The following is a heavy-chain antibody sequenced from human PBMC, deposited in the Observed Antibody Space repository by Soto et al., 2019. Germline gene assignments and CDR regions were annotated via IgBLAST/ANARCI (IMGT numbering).Heavy chain of an antibody. J-gene: IGHJ4*02. CDR2: ISGSGQTT. CDR1: GFTFSSYS. V-gene: IGHV3-23*01. D-gene: IGHD4-4*01. CDR3: AKSRGDSWTTYFFDY. Sequence: PGGSLRLSCASSGFTFSSYSLSWHRQAPGKGLEWVSGISGSGQTTHYKDSVKGRFTISRDNFRNTLHLQVNSLRAEDTAIYFCAKSRGDSWTTYFFDYWGQGALVTVSS.